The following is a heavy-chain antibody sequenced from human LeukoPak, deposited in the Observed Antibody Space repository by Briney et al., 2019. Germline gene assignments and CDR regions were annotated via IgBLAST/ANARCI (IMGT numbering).Heavy chain of an antibody. Sequence: GGSLRLSCAASGFTFSFYWIHWVRQAPGKGLVWVSLTNPDGSSTSYADSVKGRFTISRDNAKNTLYLQMNSLRAEDTAVYYCAYTGDYSYYYYYMDVWGKGTTVTVSS. CDR2: TNPDGSST. D-gene: IGHD4-11*01. CDR3: AYTGDYSYYYYYMDV. J-gene: IGHJ6*03. CDR1: GFTFSFYW. V-gene: IGHV3-74*01.